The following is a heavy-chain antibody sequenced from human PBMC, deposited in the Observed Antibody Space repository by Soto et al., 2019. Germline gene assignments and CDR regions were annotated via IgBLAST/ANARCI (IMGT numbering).Heavy chain of an antibody. Sequence: GESLKISCKGSGYSFTSYWIGWVRQMPGKGLEWMGIIYPGDSDTRYSPSFQGQVTISADKSISTAYLQGSSRKAADTAMYYWARHNGQWVRLGGGWDYYYGMDVWGQGTTVTVSS. CDR1: GYSFTSYW. V-gene: IGHV5-51*01. D-gene: IGHD1-1*01. J-gene: IGHJ6*02. CDR3: ARHNGQWVRLGGGWDYYYGMDV. CDR2: IYPGDSDT.